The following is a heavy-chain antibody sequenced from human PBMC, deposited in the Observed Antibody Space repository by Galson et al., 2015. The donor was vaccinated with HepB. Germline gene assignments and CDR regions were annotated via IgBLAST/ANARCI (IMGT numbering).Heavy chain of an antibody. J-gene: IGHJ4*02. CDR2: ISAYNGNT. CDR3: ARDFKVYYYGSGSYFDY. CDR1: GYTFTSYG. V-gene: IGHV1-18*01. D-gene: IGHD3-10*01. Sequence: SVKVSCKASGYTFTSYGISWVRQAPGQGLEWMGWISAYNGNTNYAQKLQGRVTMTTDTSTSTAYMELRSLRSDDTAVYYCARDFKVYYYGSGSYFDYWGQGTLVTVSS.